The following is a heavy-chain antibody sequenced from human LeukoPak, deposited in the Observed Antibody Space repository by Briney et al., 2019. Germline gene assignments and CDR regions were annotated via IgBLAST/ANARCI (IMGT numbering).Heavy chain of an antibody. Sequence: GASVKVSCKVSGYTLTELSMHWVRQAPGKGLEWMGGFDPEDGETIYAQKFRGRVTMTEDTSTDTAYMELSSLRSEDTAVYYCATGGSGSYISIDYWGQGTLVTVSS. J-gene: IGHJ4*02. CDR2: FDPEDGET. CDR1: GYTLTELS. V-gene: IGHV1-24*01. CDR3: ATGGSGSYISIDY. D-gene: IGHD1-26*01.